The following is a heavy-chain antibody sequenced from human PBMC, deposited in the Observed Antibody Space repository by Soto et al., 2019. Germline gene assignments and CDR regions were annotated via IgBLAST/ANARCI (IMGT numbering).Heavy chain of an antibody. CDR3: ALNIVVVVAATRSLSWFDP. D-gene: IGHD2-15*01. CDR1: GFSLSTSGVG. Sequence: QITLKESGPTLVKPTQPLTLTCTFSGFSLSTSGVGVGWIRQPPGKALEWLALIYWDDDKRYSPSLKSRLTISNDTSKNQVVLTMTNIDPVDTATYYCALNIVVVVAATRSLSWFDPWGQGTLVTVSS. CDR2: IYWDDDK. J-gene: IGHJ5*02. V-gene: IGHV2-5*02.